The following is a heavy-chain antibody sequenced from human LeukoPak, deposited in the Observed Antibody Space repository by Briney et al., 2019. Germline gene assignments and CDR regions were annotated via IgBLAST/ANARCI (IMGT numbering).Heavy chain of an antibody. V-gene: IGHV4-61*02. D-gene: IGHD3-22*01. CDR2: IYTSGST. J-gene: IGHJ4*02. CDR1: GGSISSGSYY. CDR3: ARSYDSSGYYYD. Sequence: PSETLSLTCTVSGGSISSGSYYWSWIRQPAGKGLEWIGRIYTSGSTNYNPSLKSRVTISVDTSKNQFSLKLSSVTAADTAVYYCARSYDSSGYYYDWGQGTLVTVSS.